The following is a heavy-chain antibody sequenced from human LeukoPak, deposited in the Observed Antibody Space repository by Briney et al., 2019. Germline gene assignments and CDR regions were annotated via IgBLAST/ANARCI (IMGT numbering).Heavy chain of an antibody. V-gene: IGHV3-23*01. Sequence: GGSLRLSCAASGFTFNNYAMSWVRQAPGKGLEWVSDISGSGDSIYYADSVKGRFTTSRDNSKNTLYLQMNSLRAEDTAVYYCAKATSVSWSSGWYFDYWGQGTLVTVSS. J-gene: IGHJ4*02. CDR3: AKATSVSWSSGWYFDY. D-gene: IGHD6-19*01. CDR1: GFTFNNYA. CDR2: ISGSGDSI.